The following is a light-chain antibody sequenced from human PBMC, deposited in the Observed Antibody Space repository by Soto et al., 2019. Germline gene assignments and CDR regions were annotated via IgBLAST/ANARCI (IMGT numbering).Light chain of an antibody. V-gene: IGKV3-15*01. CDR1: QSISNN. CDR3: QQDDNWPRT. Sequence: EIVMTQSPASLSVSPGERATLSCRASQSISNNLVWYQQKPGQAPRLLIYGASTRATGFPARFSGSGFGTEFTLTISSLQSEDFGVYYCQQDDNWPRTFGQGTKVEIK. CDR2: GAS. J-gene: IGKJ1*01.